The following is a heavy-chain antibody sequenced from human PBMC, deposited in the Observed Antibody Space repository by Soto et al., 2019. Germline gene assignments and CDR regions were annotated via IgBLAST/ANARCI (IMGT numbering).Heavy chain of an antibody. CDR3: ARGGSGYVWFNEF. D-gene: IGHD3-22*01. J-gene: IGHJ4*02. CDR2: IIPIFGTA. Sequence: QEQLVQSGAEVKTPGSSVKVSCKASGGIFSSYAISWVRQAPGQGLEWMGGIIPIFGTANYAQKFQGRVTITADASTNTAYMDLSRLKSEDTAIYYCARGGSGYVWFNEFWGQGTLVTVSS. V-gene: IGHV1-69*01. CDR1: GGIFSSYA.